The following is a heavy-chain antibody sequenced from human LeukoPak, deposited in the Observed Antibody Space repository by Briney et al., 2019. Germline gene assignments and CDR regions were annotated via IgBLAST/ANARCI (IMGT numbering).Heavy chain of an antibody. CDR1: GGSFSSYY. D-gene: IGHD1-26*01. Sequence: SETLSLTCTVSGGSFSSYYWSWIRQPPGKGLEWVGDIYYSGSTNYNPHLKSRVTISVGTAKNQFSPKLSSVTAADTAVYYRARRSGWEPYFDYWGQGTLVTVSS. V-gene: IGHV4-59*01. J-gene: IGHJ4*02. CDR2: IYYSGST. CDR3: ARRSGWEPYFDY.